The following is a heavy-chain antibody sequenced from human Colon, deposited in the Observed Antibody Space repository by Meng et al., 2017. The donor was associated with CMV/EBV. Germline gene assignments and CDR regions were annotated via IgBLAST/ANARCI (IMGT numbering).Heavy chain of an antibody. CDR2: ISWTSGTI. J-gene: IGHJ4*02. V-gene: IGHV3-9*01. D-gene: IGHD2/OR15-2a*01. Sequence: GGSLRLSCVASGFDFGNSGMHWVRQAPGQGLEWVAGISWTSGTIGYADAVRGRFTISRDNAKNSLYLEMNSLRLEDTALYYCAKDVSLYASLPMDFWGQGTPVTVSS. CDR1: GFDFGNSG. CDR3: AKDVSLYASLPMDF.